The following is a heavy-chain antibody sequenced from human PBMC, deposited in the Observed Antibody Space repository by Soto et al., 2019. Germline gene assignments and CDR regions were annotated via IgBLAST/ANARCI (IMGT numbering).Heavy chain of an antibody. Sequence: QVQLVESGGGVVQPGRSLRLSCAASGFTFSNYGMHWVRQAPGKGLEWVAVILNDGSNRYHADSVKDRFTISRDNSKNTLYLQMTSLRAEDTAVYYCARDDEYSGNGMDVWGQGTTFTVS. CDR1: GFTFSNYG. CDR3: ARDDEYSGNGMDV. J-gene: IGHJ6*02. CDR2: ILNDGSNR. D-gene: IGHD3-10*01. V-gene: IGHV3-33*01.